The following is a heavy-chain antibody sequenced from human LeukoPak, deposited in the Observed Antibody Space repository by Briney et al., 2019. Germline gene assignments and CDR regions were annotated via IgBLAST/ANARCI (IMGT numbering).Heavy chain of an antibody. J-gene: IGHJ4*02. D-gene: IGHD4-17*01. Sequence: SVKVSCKASGGTFSSYAISWVRQAPGQGLEWMGRIIPILGIANYAQKFQGRVTITADKSTSTAYMELSSLRSEDTAVYYCAKHPDYGDYVGRGYFDYWGQGALVTVSS. CDR1: GGTFSSYA. CDR2: IIPILGIA. V-gene: IGHV1-69*04. CDR3: AKHPDYGDYVGRGYFDY.